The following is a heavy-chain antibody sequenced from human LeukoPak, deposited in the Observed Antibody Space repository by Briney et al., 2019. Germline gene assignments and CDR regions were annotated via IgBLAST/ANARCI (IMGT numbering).Heavy chain of an antibody. CDR3: ARARRYYYGSGSHFDY. CDR1: GGSISSSGYY. D-gene: IGHD3-10*01. Sequence: SETLSLTCTVSGGSISSSGYYWSWIRQPPGKGLEWIGEINHSGSTNYIPSLKSRVTISVDTSKNQFSLKLSSVTAADTAVYYCARARRYYYGSGSHFDYWGQGTLVTVSS. CDR2: INHSGST. V-gene: IGHV4-39*07. J-gene: IGHJ4*02.